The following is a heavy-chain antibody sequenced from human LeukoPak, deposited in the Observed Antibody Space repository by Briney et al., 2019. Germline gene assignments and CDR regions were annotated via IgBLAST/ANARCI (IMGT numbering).Heavy chain of an antibody. J-gene: IGHJ4*02. CDR3: ARAPWD. CDR2: IYYSGST. D-gene: IGHD3-16*01. CDR1: GGSISSYY. Sequence: SETLSLTCTVSGGSISSYYWSWIRQPPGKGLEWIGCIYYSGSTNYNPSLKSRVTISVDTSKNQFSLKLSSVTAADTAVYYCARAPWDWGQGTLVTVSS. V-gene: IGHV4-59*01.